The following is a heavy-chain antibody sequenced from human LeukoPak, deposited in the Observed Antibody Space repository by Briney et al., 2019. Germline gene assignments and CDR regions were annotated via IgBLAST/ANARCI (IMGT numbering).Heavy chain of an antibody. CDR3: AKASCSSTSCYTGY. J-gene: IGHJ4*02. CDR1: GYTFTSYD. D-gene: IGHD2-2*02. CDR2: MNPNSGNT. Sequence: ASVKVSCKASGYTFTSYDINWVRQATGQGLEWMGWMNPNSGNTGYAQKFQGRVTITRNTSISTAYMELSSLRSEDTAVYYCAKASCSSTSCYTGYWGQGTLVTVSS. V-gene: IGHV1-8*03.